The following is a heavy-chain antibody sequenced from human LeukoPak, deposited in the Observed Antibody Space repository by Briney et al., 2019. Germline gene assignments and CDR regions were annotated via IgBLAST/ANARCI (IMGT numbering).Heavy chain of an antibody. D-gene: IGHD6-13*01. J-gene: IGHJ5*02. CDR2: ISYDGSNK. Sequence: GGSLRLSCAASGFTFSSYSMHWVRQAPGKGLEWVAVISYDGSNKYYADSVKGRFTISRDNAKNSLYPQMNSLRAEDMALYYCAKFAAGAFDPWGQGTLVTVSS. CDR3: AKFAAGAFDP. CDR1: GFTFSSYS. V-gene: IGHV3-30*18.